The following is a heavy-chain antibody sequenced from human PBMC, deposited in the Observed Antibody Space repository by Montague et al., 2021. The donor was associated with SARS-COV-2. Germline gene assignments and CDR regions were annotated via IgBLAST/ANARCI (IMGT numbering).Heavy chain of an antibody. Sequence: SETLSLTCAVYGGSFSGYNWNWIRQAPGKGLEWIGDINDSGRTTYNPSLKGRVTISADTSKNQFSLRMKNVTAADTAFYYCSRGLPGYWGHGTLVTVSS. CDR1: GGSFSGYN. J-gene: IGHJ4*01. CDR3: SRGLPGY. CDR2: INDSGRT. V-gene: IGHV4-34*01.